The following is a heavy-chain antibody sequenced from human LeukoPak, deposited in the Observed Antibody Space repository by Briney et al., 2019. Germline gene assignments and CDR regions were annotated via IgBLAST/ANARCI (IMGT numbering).Heavy chain of an antibody. J-gene: IGHJ4*02. Sequence: GGSLRLSCAASGFTFSGYNMNWVRQAPGKGLEWVSSISSRWNYKYYADSVKGRFTISRDNAKNTLYLQMNSLRAEDTAVYYCARGTGNYYDWGQGTLVTVSS. CDR2: ISSRWNYK. D-gene: IGHD1-26*01. V-gene: IGHV3-21*01. CDR3: ARGTGNYYD. CDR1: GFTFSGYN.